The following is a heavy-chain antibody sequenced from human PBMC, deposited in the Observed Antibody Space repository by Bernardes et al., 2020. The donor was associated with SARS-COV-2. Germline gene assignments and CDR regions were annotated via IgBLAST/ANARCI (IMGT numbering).Heavy chain of an antibody. V-gene: IGHV1-18*01. CDR2: ISGYSGNT. CDR3: ARGHPEFDY. CDR1: GYTFSSHG. J-gene: IGHJ4*02. Sequence: ASVKVSCKASGYTFSSHGISWVRQAPGQGLEWMGWISGYSGNTHYAQKFQGRVTMTTDTSTSTAYMELRSLRSDDTAVYYCARGHPEFDYWGQGTLVTVSS.